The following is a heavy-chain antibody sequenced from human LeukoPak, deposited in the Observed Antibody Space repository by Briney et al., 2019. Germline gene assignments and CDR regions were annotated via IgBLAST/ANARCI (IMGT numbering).Heavy chain of an antibody. D-gene: IGHD3-3*01. CDR3: ARVEYYYYGMDV. V-gene: IGHV4-30-4*08. CDR1: GGSISSSSYY. J-gene: IGHJ6*02. Sequence: NPSETLSLTCTVSGGSISSSSYYWGWIRQPPGKGLEWIGYIYYSGSTYYNPSLKSRVTISVDTSKNQFSLKLSSVTAADTAVYYCARVEYYYYGMDVWGQGTTVTVSS. CDR2: IYYSGST.